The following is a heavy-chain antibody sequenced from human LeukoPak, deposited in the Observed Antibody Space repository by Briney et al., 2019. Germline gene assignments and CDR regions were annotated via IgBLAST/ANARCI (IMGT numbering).Heavy chain of an antibody. D-gene: IGHD3-9*01. J-gene: IGHJ4*02. Sequence: SETLSLTCTVSGVSISSFFWSWIRQPPGKGLEWIGYVHSSGSTKYNPSLKSRLIISVDMSKNQFSLKLRSVSVADTAVYYCARLAPGNYDILTGDPKVVFDYWGQGALVTVSS. CDR2: VHSSGST. CDR3: ARLAPGNYDILTGDPKVVFDY. CDR1: GVSISSFF. V-gene: IGHV4-59*01.